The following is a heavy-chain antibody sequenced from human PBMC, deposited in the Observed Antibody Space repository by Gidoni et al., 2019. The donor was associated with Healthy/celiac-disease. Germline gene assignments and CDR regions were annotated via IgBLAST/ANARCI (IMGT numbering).Heavy chain of an antibody. J-gene: IGHJ4*02. V-gene: IGHV4-34*01. D-gene: IGHD3-16*02. CDR3: AITSFRRGRDY. Sequence: TNYNPSLKSRVTISVDTSKNQFSLKLSSVTAADTAVYYCAITSFRRGRDYWGQGTLVTVSS. CDR2: T.